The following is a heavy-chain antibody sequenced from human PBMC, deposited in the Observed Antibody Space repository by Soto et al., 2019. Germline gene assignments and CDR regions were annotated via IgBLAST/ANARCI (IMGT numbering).Heavy chain of an antibody. J-gene: IGHJ6*02. Sequence: QLQLQESGSGLVKPSQTLSLTCAVSGGSISSGGYSWSWIRQPPGKGLEWIGYIYHSGSTYYNPSLKGRVTISVDRAKNQFSVKLSSVTAADTAVYYCARAHYGDYGYGMDVWGQRNTVTVSS. CDR3: ARAHYGDYGYGMDV. CDR1: GGSISSGGYS. CDR2: IYHSGST. D-gene: IGHD4-17*01. V-gene: IGHV4-30-2*01.